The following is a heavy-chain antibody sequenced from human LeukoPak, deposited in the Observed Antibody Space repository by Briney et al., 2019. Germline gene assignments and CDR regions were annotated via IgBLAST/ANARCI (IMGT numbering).Heavy chain of an antibody. CDR3: AKAYYGSGTTCNYFDC. CDR2: ISGSGGST. D-gene: IGHD3-10*01. J-gene: IGHJ4*02. V-gene: IGHV3-23*01. Sequence: GGSLRLSCAASGFTFSGYAMYWVRQAPGEGLEWVSVISGSGGSTYYADSVKGRFTISRDNSKNTLYLQMNSLRAEDTAVYYCAKAYYGSGTTCNYFDCWGQGTLVTVSS. CDR1: GFTFSGYA.